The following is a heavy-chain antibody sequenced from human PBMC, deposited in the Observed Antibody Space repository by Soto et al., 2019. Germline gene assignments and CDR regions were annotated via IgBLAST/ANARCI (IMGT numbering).Heavy chain of an antibody. CDR3: AKEKYGSGANYYYYMDV. CDR2: ISWNSGSI. J-gene: IGHJ6*03. V-gene: IGHV3-9*01. CDR1: GFTFSSYA. Sequence: GGSLRLSCAASGFTFSSYAMSWVRQAPGKGLEWVSGISWNSGSIGYADSVKGRFTISRDNAKNSLYLQMNSLRAEDTALYYCAKEKYGSGANYYYYMDVWGKGITVTVSS. D-gene: IGHD3-10*01.